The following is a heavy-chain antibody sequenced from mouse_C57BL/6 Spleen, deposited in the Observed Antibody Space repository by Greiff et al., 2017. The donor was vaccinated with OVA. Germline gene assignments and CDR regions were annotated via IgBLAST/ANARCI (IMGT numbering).Heavy chain of an antibody. Sequence: VQLQQSGPGLVAPSQSLSITCTVSGFSLTSYAISWVRQPPGKGLEWLGVIWTGGGTNYNSVLKSRLSISKDNSKSQVFLKMNSLQTDDTTRYYCGRNLDYYDSLFDYWGQGTTLTVSS. CDR1: GFSLTSYA. J-gene: IGHJ2*01. CDR3: GRNLDYYDSLFDY. CDR2: IWTGGGT. V-gene: IGHV2-9-1*01. D-gene: IGHD1-1*01.